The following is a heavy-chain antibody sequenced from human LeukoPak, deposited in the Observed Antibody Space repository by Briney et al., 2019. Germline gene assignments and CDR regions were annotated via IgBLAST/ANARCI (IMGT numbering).Heavy chain of an antibody. J-gene: IGHJ5*02. CDR3: ARGQRPQYTSTWDNWFDP. CDR2: ISSSGNKI. CDR1: GLTFSTYA. D-gene: IGHD2-2*01. Sequence: PGGSLRLSCAASGLTFSTYAMTWVRQAPGKRLQWDSYISSSGNKIYYAASVKGRFTISRDNAKNSLYLQIDSLRAEDTAVYYCARGQRPQYTSTWDNWFDPWGQGTQVTVSS. V-gene: IGHV3-48*03.